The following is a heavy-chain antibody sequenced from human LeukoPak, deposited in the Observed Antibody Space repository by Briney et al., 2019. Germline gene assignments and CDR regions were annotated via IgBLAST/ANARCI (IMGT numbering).Heavy chain of an antibody. V-gene: IGHV3-23*01. CDR2: ISGSGGST. Sequence: GGSLRLSCAASGFAFSSYAISWVRQAPGKGLEWVSSISGSGGSTYYADSVKGRFTISRDNFKNTLYLQMNSLRAEDTAVYYCAKEGGATLYFDYWGQGTLVTVSS. CDR3: AKEGGATLYFDY. J-gene: IGHJ4*02. CDR1: GFAFSSYA. D-gene: IGHD1-26*01.